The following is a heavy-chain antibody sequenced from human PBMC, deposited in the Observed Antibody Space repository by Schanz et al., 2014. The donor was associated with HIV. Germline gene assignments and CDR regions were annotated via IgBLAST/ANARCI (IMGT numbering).Heavy chain of an antibody. J-gene: IGHJ6*02. D-gene: IGHD2-8*01. CDR3: ANSGYCISGICYTRGDGMDV. V-gene: IGHV3-33*06. CDR1: GFTFSSYG. CDR2: IWYDGSNK. Sequence: QVRLVQSGGGVVQPGRSLRLSCAASGFTFSSYGMHWVRQAPGKGLEWVAVIWYDGSNKYYADSVKGRFTISRDNSKNTRFLQMNSVRAEDTAVYYCANSGYCISGICYTRGDGMDVWGQGTTVTVSS.